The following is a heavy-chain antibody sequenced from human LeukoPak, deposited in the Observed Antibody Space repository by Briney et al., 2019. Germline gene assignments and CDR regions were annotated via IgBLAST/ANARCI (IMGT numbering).Heavy chain of an antibody. D-gene: IGHD6-19*01. V-gene: IGHV4-4*07. CDR2: IYTTGST. J-gene: IGHJ4*02. CDR3: ASASGY. Sequence: SETLSLTSSVSGDSISSDYWSWIRQLARKGLEWIGRIYTTGSTNYNPSLKSRVTMSVDMSKNQFSLKLSSVTAADTAVYYCASASGYWGQGTLVTVSS. CDR1: GDSISSDY.